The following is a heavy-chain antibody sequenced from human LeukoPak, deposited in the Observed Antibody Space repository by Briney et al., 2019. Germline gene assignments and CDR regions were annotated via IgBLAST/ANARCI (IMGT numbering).Heavy chain of an antibody. CDR2: ITPSGGST. CDR1: GYTFTNYY. D-gene: IGHD3-10*01. CDR3: ARGSVTMVTY. J-gene: IGHJ4*02. Sequence: ASVKISCKASGYTFTNYYMHWVRQAPGQGLEWLGLITPSGGSTWYAQKLQGRVTMTTDTSTSTAYMELRSLRSDDTAVYYCARGSVTMVTYWGQGTLVTVSS. V-gene: IGHV1-46*01.